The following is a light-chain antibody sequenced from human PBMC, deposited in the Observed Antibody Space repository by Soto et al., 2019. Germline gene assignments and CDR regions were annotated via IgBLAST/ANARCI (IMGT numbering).Light chain of an antibody. V-gene: IGLV2-14*01. J-gene: IGLJ2*01. CDR1: SSDIIGYDY. CDR2: EIS. CDR3: TSYTTHNTVV. Sequence: QSALTQPASVSGSPGQSITISCTGTSSDIIGYDYVSWYQQHPGKAPKLMIYEISNRPSGVSNRFSGSKSGNTASLTISGPEAAEEADYYYTSYTTHNTVVFGGGTKLTVL.